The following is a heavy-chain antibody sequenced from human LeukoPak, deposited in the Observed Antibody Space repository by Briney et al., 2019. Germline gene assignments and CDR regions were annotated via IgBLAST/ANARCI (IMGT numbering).Heavy chain of an antibody. D-gene: IGHD2-2*01. CDR2: ITPDSGGA. CDR1: GYAFTAYY. J-gene: IGHJ6*02. V-gene: IGHV1-2*02. Sequence: GASVKVSCKASGYAFTAYYIHWVRQAPGQGLEWIGWITPDSGGANYAQKFQGRDTMTRDTSISTAYMELSRLTSDDAAVYYCARDCCGSISCYPKYYAMDVWAHGTTVTVSS. CDR3: ARDCCGSISCYPKYYAMDV.